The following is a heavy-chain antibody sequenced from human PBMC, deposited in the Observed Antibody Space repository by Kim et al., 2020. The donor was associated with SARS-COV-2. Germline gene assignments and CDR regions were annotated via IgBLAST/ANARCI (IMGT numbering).Heavy chain of an antibody. D-gene: IGHD6-19*01. Sequence: GGSLRLSCAASGFTFDSYEINWVRQAPGKGLEWVSYISDSGSTTYYADSVKGRFTVSRDNAKNSLFLQMNSLRAEDTAVYYCARESVTGTDAFYIWGQGTLVTVSS. J-gene: IGHJ3*02. CDR2: ISDSGSTT. CDR3: ARESVTGTDAFYI. CDR1: GFTFDSYE. V-gene: IGHV3-48*03.